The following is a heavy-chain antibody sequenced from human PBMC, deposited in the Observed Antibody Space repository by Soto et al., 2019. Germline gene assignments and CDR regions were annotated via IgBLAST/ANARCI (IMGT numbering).Heavy chain of an antibody. CDR2: VSDDGSKT. Sequence: QALLVESGGGVVQPGRSLSLSCAASGFTYNSYGMHWVRQAPGKGLEGVARVSDDGSKTYYADSVKGRFTVSRDNSKNTLYLQMNSLSPADTALYYCAKAFCGDECFFPEGYDYGMDVWGQGTTVTVSS. V-gene: IGHV3-30*18. J-gene: IGHJ6*02. CDR1: GFTYNSYG. CDR3: AKAFCGDECFFPEGYDYGMDV. D-gene: IGHD2-21*01.